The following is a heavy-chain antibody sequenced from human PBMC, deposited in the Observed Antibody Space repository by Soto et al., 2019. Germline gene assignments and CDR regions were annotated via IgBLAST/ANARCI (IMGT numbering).Heavy chain of an antibody. CDR3: ATGGSAYYVDY. J-gene: IGHJ4*02. CDR1: GYTFTNYG. CDR2: ISAYNGNT. Sequence: ASVKVSCKASGYTFTNYGISWVRQAPGQGLEWMGWISAYNGNTNYAQKLQGRVSMTTDTSTSTVYMELRSLRSDDTAVYYCATGGSAYYVDYWGQGTLVTVSS. V-gene: IGHV1-18*01. D-gene: IGHD3-22*01.